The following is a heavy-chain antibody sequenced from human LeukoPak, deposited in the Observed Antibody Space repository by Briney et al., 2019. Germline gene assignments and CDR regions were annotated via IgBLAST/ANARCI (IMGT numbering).Heavy chain of an antibody. CDR3: ASDILTSYFDY. Sequence: SETLSLTCAVYGGSFSGYYWSWIRQPPGKGLEWIGEINHSGSTNYNPSLKSRVTISVDTSKNQLSLKLSSVTAADTAVYYCASDILTSYFDYWGQGTLVTVSS. CDR2: INHSGST. D-gene: IGHD3-9*01. CDR1: GGSFSGYY. V-gene: IGHV4-34*01. J-gene: IGHJ4*02.